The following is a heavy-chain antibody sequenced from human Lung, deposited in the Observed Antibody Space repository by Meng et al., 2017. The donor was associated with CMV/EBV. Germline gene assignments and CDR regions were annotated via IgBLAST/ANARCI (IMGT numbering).Heavy chain of an antibody. CDR2: INPNSGGT. Sequence: SGYTFTGYYMHWVRQAPGQGLEWMGWINPNSGGTNYAQKFQGRVTMTRNTSISTAYMELSRLRSDDTAVYYCARRYSSGYSNWFDPWGQGTLVTVSS. V-gene: IGHV1-2*02. CDR3: ARRYSSGYSNWFDP. D-gene: IGHD3-22*01. J-gene: IGHJ5*02. CDR1: GYTFTGYY.